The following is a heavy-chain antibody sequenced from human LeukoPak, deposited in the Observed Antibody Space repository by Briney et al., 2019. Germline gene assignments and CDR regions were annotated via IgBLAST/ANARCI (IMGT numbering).Heavy chain of an antibody. CDR3: STGGWPTAGTPRMDV. Sequence: GGSLRLSCAASGFTFRDHGIHWVRHAPGKGLEWVAIIYYDGKNKYYADSAKGRFTISRDNPKNTAYLQMNSLRGDDTGVYYCSTGGWPTAGTPRMDVWGQGTTVIVSS. CDR1: GFTFRDHG. CDR2: IYYDGKNK. J-gene: IGHJ6*02. D-gene: IGHD6-13*01. V-gene: IGHV3-33*01.